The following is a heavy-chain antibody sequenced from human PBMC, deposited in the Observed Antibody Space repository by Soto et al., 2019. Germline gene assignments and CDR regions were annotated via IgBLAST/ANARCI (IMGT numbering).Heavy chain of an antibody. CDR3: ARDLAAVPRAFDY. D-gene: IGHD6-13*01. Sequence: GESLKISCEGSGYTFSNFWIGWVRQRPGKGLESMGIIYVADSDTRYSPSFQGHVTISVDKSISTAYLQWSSLKASDTAVYYCARDLAAVPRAFDYWGRGTLVTVSS. V-gene: IGHV5-51*01. CDR2: IYVADSDT. J-gene: IGHJ4*02. CDR1: GYTFSNFW.